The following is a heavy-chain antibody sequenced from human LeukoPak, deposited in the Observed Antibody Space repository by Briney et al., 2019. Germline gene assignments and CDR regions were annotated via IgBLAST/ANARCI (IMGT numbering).Heavy chain of an antibody. CDR3: ATSLGINTAMVFDY. V-gene: IGHV3-7*01. CDR1: GFTFSSYW. CDR2: IKQDGSEK. Sequence: GGSLRLSCAASGFTFSSYWMSWVRQAPGKGLEWAANIKQDGSEKYYVDSVKGRFTISRDNAKNSLYLQMNSLRAEDTAVYYCATSLGINTAMVFDYWGQGTLVTVSS. D-gene: IGHD5-18*01. J-gene: IGHJ4*02.